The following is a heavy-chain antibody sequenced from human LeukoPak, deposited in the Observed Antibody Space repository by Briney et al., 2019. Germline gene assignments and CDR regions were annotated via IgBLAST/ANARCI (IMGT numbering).Heavy chain of an antibody. CDR3: ARRVSVTYYYDSSGYYYEWFDP. Sequence: GESLKISCQGSGYSFTSYWIGWVRQMPGKGLEWMRIIYPGDSDTRYSPSFQGQVTISADKSISTAYPQWSSLKASDTAMYYCARRVSVTYYYDSSGYYYEWFDPWGQGTLVTVSS. J-gene: IGHJ5*02. CDR2: IYPGDSDT. CDR1: GYSFTSYW. V-gene: IGHV5-51*01. D-gene: IGHD3-22*01.